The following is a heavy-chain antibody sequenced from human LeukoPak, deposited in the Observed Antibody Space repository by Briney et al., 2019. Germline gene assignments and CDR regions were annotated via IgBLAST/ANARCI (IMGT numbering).Heavy chain of an antibody. Sequence: SETLSLTCTVSGGSISRYSWNWIRQPPGKGLEWIGYIYYSGSTNYNPSLKSRVTISVDTSKNQFSLKLSSVTAADTAVYYCAGAVKGYYDSSGYGVGNWFDPWGQGTLVTVSS. CDR2: IYYSGST. CDR1: GGSISRYS. CDR3: AGAVKGYYDSSGYGVGNWFDP. J-gene: IGHJ5*02. D-gene: IGHD3-22*01. V-gene: IGHV4-59*08.